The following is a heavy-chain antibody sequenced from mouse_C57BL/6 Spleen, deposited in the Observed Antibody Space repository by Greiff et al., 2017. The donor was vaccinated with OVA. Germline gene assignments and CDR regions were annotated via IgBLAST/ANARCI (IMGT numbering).Heavy chain of an antibody. CDR1: GYTFTSYG. V-gene: IGHV1-81*01. D-gene: IGHD2-5*01. CDR2: IYPRSGNT. Sequence: QVQLQQSGAELARPGASVKLSCKASGYTFTSYGISWVKQRTGQGLEWIGEIYPRSGNTYYNEKFKGKATLTADKSSSTAYMELRSLTSEDSAVYFCARKGNSNFGDYFGYWGQGTTLTVSS. CDR3: ARKGNSNFGDYFGY. J-gene: IGHJ2*01.